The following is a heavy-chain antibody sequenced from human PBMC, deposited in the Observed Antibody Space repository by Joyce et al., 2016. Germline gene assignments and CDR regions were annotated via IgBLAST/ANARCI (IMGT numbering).Heavy chain of an antibody. CDR1: GGSISIHY. V-gene: IGHV4-59*11. D-gene: IGHD7-27*01. CDR2: IYYSGST. Sequence: QVQLQESGPGLVNPSETLSLTCTVSGGSISIHYWSWIRQPPGKRLEWMGYIYYSGSTNYNPSLKSRVTISVDTSKNQFPLKLRSVSAADTAVYYCARGLGTPYGMDVWGQGTTVTVSS. J-gene: IGHJ6*02. CDR3: ARGLGTPYGMDV.